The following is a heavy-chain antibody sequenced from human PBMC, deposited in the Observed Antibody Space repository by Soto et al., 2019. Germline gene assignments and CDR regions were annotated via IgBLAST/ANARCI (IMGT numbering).Heavy chain of an antibody. V-gene: IGHV4-39*01. Sequence: ASETLSLTCTVSGGSISSSSYYWGWIRQPPGKGLEWIGSIYYSGSTYYNPSLKSRVTISVDTSKSQFSLKLSSVTAADTAVYYCARPAYYYGSGSYHYMDVWGKGTTVTVSS. J-gene: IGHJ6*03. CDR1: GGSISSSSYY. D-gene: IGHD3-10*01. CDR2: IYYSGST. CDR3: ARPAYYYGSGSYHYMDV.